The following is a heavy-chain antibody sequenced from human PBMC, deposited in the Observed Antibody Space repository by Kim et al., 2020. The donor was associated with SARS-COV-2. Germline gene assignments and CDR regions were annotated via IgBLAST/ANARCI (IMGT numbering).Heavy chain of an antibody. V-gene: IGHV4-59*13. Sequence: SETLSLTCTVSGGSISNFYWSWIRQPPGKGLEWIGYIYYSGSTDYNPSLRSRVIISVDTSKNQFSLKLSSVTAADTAVYYCARSTGYRYGLGWFAPRGRG. CDR2: IYYSGST. CDR3: ARSTGYRYGLGWFAP. CDR1: GGSISNFY. D-gene: IGHD5-18*01. J-gene: IGHJ5*02.